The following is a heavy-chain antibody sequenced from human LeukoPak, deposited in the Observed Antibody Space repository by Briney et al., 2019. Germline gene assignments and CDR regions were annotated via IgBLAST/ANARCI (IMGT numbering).Heavy chain of an antibody. D-gene: IGHD3-22*01. CDR2: ISSGSGSI. CDR3: ARDHYYDSGGYYLFDY. Sequence: GGSLRLSCVAFGFTFSNYEMNWVRQAPGKGLEWVSYISSGSGSIFYAGSVKGRFTISRDNAKNSLYLQMSSLRDEDTAVYYCARDHYYDSGGYYLFDYWGQGTLVTVSS. CDR1: GFTFSNYE. J-gene: IGHJ4*02. V-gene: IGHV3-48*02.